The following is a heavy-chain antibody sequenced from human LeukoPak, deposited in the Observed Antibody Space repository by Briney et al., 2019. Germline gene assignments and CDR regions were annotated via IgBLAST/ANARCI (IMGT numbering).Heavy chain of an antibody. CDR1: GGSISSGSYY. J-gene: IGHJ4*02. CDR3: ARDDFGSY. D-gene: IGHD3-10*01. V-gene: IGHV4-61*02. Sequence: PSQTLSLTCTVSGGSISSGSYYWSWIRQPAGKGLEWIGRIYTSGSINYNPSLKSRVTISVDTSKNQFSLKLSSVTAADTAVYYCARDDFGSYWGQGILVTVSS. CDR2: IYTSGSI.